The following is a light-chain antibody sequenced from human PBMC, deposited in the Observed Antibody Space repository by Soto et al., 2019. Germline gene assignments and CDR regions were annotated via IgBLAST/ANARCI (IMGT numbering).Light chain of an antibody. CDR2: GAS. Sequence: EIVLTQSPGTVSLSPGERATLSCRASQSVSSNYLAWYQQKPGQAPRLLIFGASRRAAGIPARFSASGSGTDFTLTISDVQPEDFALYYCHQRQSWPRTVGQGTKVDIK. CDR1: QSVSSNY. V-gene: IGKV3-20*01. CDR3: HQRQSWPRT. J-gene: IGKJ1*01.